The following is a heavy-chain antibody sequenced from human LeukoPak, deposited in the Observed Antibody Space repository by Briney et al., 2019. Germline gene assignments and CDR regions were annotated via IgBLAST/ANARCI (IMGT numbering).Heavy chain of an antibody. V-gene: IGHV3-21*01. D-gene: IGHD2-21*02. CDR2: IGSTSHFR. CDR3: ARSCEGDCYSDY. CDR1: GFTFSNYS. J-gene: IGHJ4*02. Sequence: GGSLRLSCAASGFTFSNYSMNWVRQAPGKGLEWVSSIGSTSHFRYYADSLKGRVTISRDNAKNSLYLQMSSLRVEDTAVYYCARSCEGDCYSDYWGQGTLVTVSS.